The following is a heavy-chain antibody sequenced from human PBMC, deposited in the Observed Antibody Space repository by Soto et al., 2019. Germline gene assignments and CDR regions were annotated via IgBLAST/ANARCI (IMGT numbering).Heavy chain of an antibody. D-gene: IGHD6-19*01. V-gene: IGHV3-30-3*02. J-gene: IGHJ4*02. CDR1: GFTFSSYA. CDR3: AQGGSGWSIDY. Sequence: QVQLVESGGGVVQPGRSLRLSCAASGFTFSSYAMHWVRQAPGKGLEWVAVISDSVKGRFIISRDNSKNTLDLQMNSLRAEDTAVYYCAQGGSGWSIDYWGQGTLVTVSS. CDR2: I.